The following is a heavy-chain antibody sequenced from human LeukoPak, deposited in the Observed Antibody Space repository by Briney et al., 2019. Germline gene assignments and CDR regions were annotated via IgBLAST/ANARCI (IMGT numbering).Heavy chain of an antibody. D-gene: IGHD3-3*01. V-gene: IGHV1-8*01. CDR3: ARSRVRITIFGVAPMRFDY. CDR2: MNPNSGNT. CDR1: GYTFTSYD. Sequence: GASVKVSCKASGYTFTSYDINWVRQATGQGLEWMGWMNPNSGNTGYAQKFQGRVTMTRDMSTSTVYMELSSLRSEDTAVYYCARSRVRITIFGVAPMRFDYWGQGTLVTVSS. J-gene: IGHJ4*02.